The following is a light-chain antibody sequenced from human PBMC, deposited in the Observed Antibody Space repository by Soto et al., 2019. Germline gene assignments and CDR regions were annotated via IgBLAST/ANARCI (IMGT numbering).Light chain of an antibody. CDR2: DVS. J-gene: IGLJ2*01. V-gene: IGLV2-23*02. CDR3: CSYAGSSTVV. CDR1: SSDIGSHNL. Sequence: QSALTQPASVSGSPGQSITVSCTGTSSDIGSHNLVSWYQQHPGEAPKLIIYDVSKRPSGVSYRFSGSKSGNTASLTISGLQADDEADYYCCSYAGSSTVVFGGGTTVTVL.